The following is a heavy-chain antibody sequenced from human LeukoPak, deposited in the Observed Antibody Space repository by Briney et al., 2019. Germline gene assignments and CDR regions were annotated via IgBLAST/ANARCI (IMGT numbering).Heavy chain of an antibody. D-gene: IGHD3-10*01. CDR3: ARVTGSGTDY. CDR2: INHSGST. V-gene: IGHV4-34*01. Sequence: SETLSLTCAVYGGSFSGYYWSWIRQPPGKGLEWIGEINHSGSTNYNPSLKSRVTISVDTSKDQFSLKLSSVTAADTAVYYCARVTGSGTDYWGQGTLVTVSS. CDR1: GGSFSGYY. J-gene: IGHJ4*02.